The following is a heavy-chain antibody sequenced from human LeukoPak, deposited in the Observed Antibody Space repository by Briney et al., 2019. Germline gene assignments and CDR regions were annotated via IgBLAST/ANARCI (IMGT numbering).Heavy chain of an antibody. V-gene: IGHV4-59*12. J-gene: IGHJ4*02. Sequence: SETLSLTCTVPGGSISSYYWSWIRQPPGKGLEWIGYIYYSGSTYYNPSLKSRVTISVDRSKNQFSLKLSSVTAADTAVYYCARGPRRYFDYWGQGTLVTVSS. CDR2: IYYSGST. CDR3: ARGPRRYFDY. CDR1: GGSISSYY.